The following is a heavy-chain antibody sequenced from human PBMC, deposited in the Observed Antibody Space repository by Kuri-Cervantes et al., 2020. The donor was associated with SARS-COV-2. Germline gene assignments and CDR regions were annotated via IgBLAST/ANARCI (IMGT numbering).Heavy chain of an antibody. V-gene: IGHV3-23*01. Sequence: GESLKISCAASGITFSSYAMSWVRQAPGKGLEWVSAITDDGGSTYHADSVKGRFTISRDNSKTTLFLQMNSLRAEDTAVYYCTRWRVGAKTWGQGTLVTVSS. CDR3: TRWRVGAKT. J-gene: IGHJ4*02. CDR2: ITDDGGST. D-gene: IGHD1-26*01. CDR1: GITFSSYA.